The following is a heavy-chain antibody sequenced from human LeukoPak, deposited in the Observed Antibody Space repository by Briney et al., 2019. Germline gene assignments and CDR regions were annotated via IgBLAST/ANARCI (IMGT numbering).Heavy chain of an antibody. CDR1: GGSFSGYY. V-gene: IGHV4-34*01. D-gene: IGHD4-17*01. CDR2: INHSGST. CDR3: ATPSEDGDYFDY. J-gene: IGHJ4*02. Sequence: SETLSLTCAVYGGSFSGYYWSWIRQPPGKGLEWIGEINHSGSTNYNPSLKSRVTISVDTSKNQFSLKLSSVTAADTAVYYCATPSEDGDYFDYWGQGTLVTVSS.